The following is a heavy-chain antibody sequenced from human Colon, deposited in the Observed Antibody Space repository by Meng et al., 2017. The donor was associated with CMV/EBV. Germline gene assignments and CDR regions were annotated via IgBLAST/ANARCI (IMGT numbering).Heavy chain of an antibody. CDR1: GFSSSDHN. CDR2: FSYTSSYI. J-gene: IGHJ4*02. D-gene: IGHD4-23*01. V-gene: IGHV3-21*06. Sequence: AATGFSSSDHNMIWVRQAPGKGLEWVSSFSYTSSYIYYADSVKGRVTMSRDNAKNSVFLQMDSLRAEDTAVYYCVRAPPDYAGNFDYWGQGTLVTVSS. CDR3: VRAPPDYAGNFDY.